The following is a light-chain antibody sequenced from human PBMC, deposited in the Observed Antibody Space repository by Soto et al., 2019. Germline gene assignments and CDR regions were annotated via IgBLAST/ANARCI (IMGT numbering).Light chain of an antibody. CDR1: QDIRNH. CDR3: QQYDHLRVT. CDR2: DAS. Sequence: DIQMTQSPSSLSASVGDRVIITCQASQDIRNHLNWYQQKPGKAPKLLIYDASNLETGVPSRFSGSGSGTDFTFTISSLQPEDIATYYCQQYDHLRVTFGPGTKVDF. V-gene: IGKV1-33*01. J-gene: IGKJ3*01.